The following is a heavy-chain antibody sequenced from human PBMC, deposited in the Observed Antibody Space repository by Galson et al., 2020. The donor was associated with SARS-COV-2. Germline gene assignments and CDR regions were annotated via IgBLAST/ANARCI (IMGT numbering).Heavy chain of an antibody. Sequence: SEPLSLTCTVSGYSVSTTNYSGWVRQPPGRGLEWIGSVYPSGTPYYNPSLKSRVTISVDTSKNQFSLRLDSVTAADTALYYCARQGVNMIVLVTVPGWYFDLWGRGTLVTVSS. D-gene: IGHD3-22*01. CDR1: GYSVSTTNY. J-gene: IGHJ2*01. CDR2: VYPSGTP. V-gene: IGHV4-38-2*02. CDR3: ARQGVNMIVLVTVPGWYFDL.